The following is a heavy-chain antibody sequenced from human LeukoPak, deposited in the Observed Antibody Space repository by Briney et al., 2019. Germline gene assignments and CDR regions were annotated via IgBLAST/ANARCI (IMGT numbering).Heavy chain of an antibody. D-gene: IGHD6-19*01. CDR3: ASRAVAGTRLDY. CDR1: GGSISSSSYY. CDR2: IYYSGSA. Sequence: SETLSLTCTVSGGSISSSSYYWGWIRQPPGKGLEWVGSIYYSGSAYYNPSLKSRVTISVDTSKNQFSLKLSSLTAADTAVYYCASRAVAGTRLDYWGQGTLVTVSS. J-gene: IGHJ4*02. V-gene: IGHV4-39*01.